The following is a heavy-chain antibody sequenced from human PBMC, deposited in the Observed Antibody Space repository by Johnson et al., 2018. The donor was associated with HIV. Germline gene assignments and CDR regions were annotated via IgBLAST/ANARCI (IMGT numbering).Heavy chain of an antibody. Sequence: HVQLVESGGGVVQSGRSLRLSCAASGFTFSHYTLHWVRQAPGKGLKWVAVISDDGSITQYADSVKGRFTISRDNAKNSLYLQMNSLRAEDTAVYYCARVRWELPQDLDAFDIWGQGTMVTVSS. D-gene: IGHD1-26*01. J-gene: IGHJ3*02. V-gene: IGHV3-30*04. CDR3: ARVRWELPQDLDAFDI. CDR1: GFTFSHYT. CDR2: ISDDGSIT.